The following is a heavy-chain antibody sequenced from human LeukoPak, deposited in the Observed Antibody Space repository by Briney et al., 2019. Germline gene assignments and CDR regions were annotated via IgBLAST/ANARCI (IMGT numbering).Heavy chain of an antibody. Sequence: PGGSLRLSCAASGFTFSSYGMHWVRQAPGKGLEWVAVIWYDGSNKYYADSVKGRFTISRDNSKNTLYLQMNSLRAEDTAVYYCSRDAFWNGFDYWGQGTLVTVSS. J-gene: IGHJ4*02. CDR3: SRDAFWNGFDY. D-gene: IGHD1-1*01. CDR1: GFTFSSYG. V-gene: IGHV3-33*01. CDR2: IWYDGSNK.